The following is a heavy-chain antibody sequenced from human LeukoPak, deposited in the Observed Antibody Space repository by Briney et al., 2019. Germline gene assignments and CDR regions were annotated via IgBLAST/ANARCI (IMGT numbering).Heavy chain of an antibody. Sequence: SVKVSCKASGGTFSSYAISWVRQAPGQGLEWMGGIIPIFGTANYAQKFQGRVTITTDESTSTAYMELSSLRSEDTAVYYCASGGGYCSSTSCRPLDYWGQGTLVTVSS. CDR1: GGTFSSYA. CDR2: IIPIFGTA. D-gene: IGHD2-2*01. J-gene: IGHJ4*02. CDR3: ASGGGYCSSTSCRPLDY. V-gene: IGHV1-69*05.